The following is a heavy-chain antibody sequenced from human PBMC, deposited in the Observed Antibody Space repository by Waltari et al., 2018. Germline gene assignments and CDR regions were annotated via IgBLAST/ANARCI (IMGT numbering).Heavy chain of an antibody. CDR2: SNAGNDNT. V-gene: IGHV1-3*02. D-gene: IGHD6-13*01. CDR3: ARERGGAAAGTGFDY. Sequence: QVQLVQSGAEVKKPGASVKVSCKASGYTFSSYAIHWVRQAPGQRLEWMGWSNAGNDNTKYSQEFQGRVTITGDTSASTAYMELSSLRPDDMAVYYCARERGGAAAGTGFDYWGQGTLVTVSS. CDR1: GYTFSSYA. J-gene: IGHJ4*02.